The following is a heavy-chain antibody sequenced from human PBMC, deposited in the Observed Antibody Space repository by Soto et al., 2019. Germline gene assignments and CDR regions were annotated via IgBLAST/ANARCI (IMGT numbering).Heavy chain of an antibody. CDR1: GGSISSYY. D-gene: IGHD6-6*01. Sequence: SETLSLTCTVSGGSISSYYWSWILQPAGKGLEYIGRIYASGTTNYNPSLKSRVTISVDTSKNQFSLELSSVTAAHTAVYYCATEGGDYSSSSVYFDYWGQGTLVTVSS. CDR3: ATEGGDYSSSSVYFDY. CDR2: IYASGTT. J-gene: IGHJ4*02. V-gene: IGHV4-4*07.